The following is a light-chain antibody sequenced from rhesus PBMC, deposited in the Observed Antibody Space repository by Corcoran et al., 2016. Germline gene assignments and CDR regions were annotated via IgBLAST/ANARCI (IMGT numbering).Light chain of an antibody. CDR3: QHNYGTPYS. CDR1: ENVNNY. Sequence: DIQMTQSPSSLSASVGDRVTITCRTRENVNNYLNWYQQKPGKAPKLLIYKASTLQSGVPSRFSGSGSGTNYTFTISSLQYEGVATYYCQHNYGTPYSFGQGTKVEIK. J-gene: IGKJ2*01. V-gene: IGKV1-74*01. CDR2: KAS.